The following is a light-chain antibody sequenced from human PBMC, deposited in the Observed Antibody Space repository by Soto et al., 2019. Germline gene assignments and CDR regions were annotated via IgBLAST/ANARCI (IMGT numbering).Light chain of an antibody. CDR3: QQYSNWPLT. CDR1: QSVSSH. V-gene: IGKV3-15*01. J-gene: IGKJ4*01. CDR2: GGS. Sequence: EIVLTQSPGTLSLSPGARATLSCRASQSVSSHLAWFQQKPGQAPRLLMYGGSTRATGMPARFSGSGSGTEFTLIISSLQSEDFAVYYCQQYSNWPLTFGGGTKVDIK.